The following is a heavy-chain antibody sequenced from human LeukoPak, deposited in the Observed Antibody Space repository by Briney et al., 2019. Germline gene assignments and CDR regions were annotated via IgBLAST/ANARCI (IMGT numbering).Heavy chain of an antibody. Sequence: PGGSLRLSCAASGFTFSSYAMSCVRRAPGKGREGGSAMSGSGGSTYYADPVQGRFTISRDNAKNTLYLQMNSLRAEDTAVYYCAGGPVRGVDYSGQRTLVTVSS. CDR1: GFTFSSYA. CDR3: AGGPVRGVDY. D-gene: IGHD3-16*01. J-gene: IGHJ4*02. V-gene: IGHV3-23*01. CDR2: MSGSGGST.